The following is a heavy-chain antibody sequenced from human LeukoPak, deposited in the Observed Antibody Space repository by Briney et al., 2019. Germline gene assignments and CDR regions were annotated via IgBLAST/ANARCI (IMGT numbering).Heavy chain of an antibody. CDR2: ISSSSSYI. D-gene: IGHD3-22*01. Sequence: GGSLRLSCAASGFTVSSNYMSWVRQAPGKGLGWVSSISSSSSYIYYADSVKGRFTISRDNAKNSLYLQMNSLRAEDTAVYYCARAVVVITTPIDYWGQGTLVTVSS. J-gene: IGHJ4*02. CDR1: GFTVSSNY. V-gene: IGHV3-21*01. CDR3: ARAVVVITTPIDY.